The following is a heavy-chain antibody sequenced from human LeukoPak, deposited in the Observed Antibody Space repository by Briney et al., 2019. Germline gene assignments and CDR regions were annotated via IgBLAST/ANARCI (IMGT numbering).Heavy chain of an antibody. D-gene: IGHD5-18*01. CDR3: ARGGIQLWLDY. V-gene: IGHV4-34*01. CDR1: GGSFSGYY. J-gene: IGHJ4*02. CDR2: INHSGST. Sequence: PSETLSLTCAVYGGSFSGYYWSWIRQPPGKGLEWIGEINHSGSTNYNPSLKSRVTISVDTSKNQFSLKLSSVTAADTAVYYYARGGIQLWLDYWGQGTLVTVSS.